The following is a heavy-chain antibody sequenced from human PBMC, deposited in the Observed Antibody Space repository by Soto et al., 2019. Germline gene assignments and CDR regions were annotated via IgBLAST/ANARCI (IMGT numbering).Heavy chain of an antibody. CDR3: GRVMIGTSRHTDSDY. V-gene: IGHV4-34*01. CDR1: GGSVNGYY. CDR2: IDYNGVT. D-gene: IGHD2-2*01. Sequence: SETLSLTCAVYGGSVNGYYWNWIRQTPGKGLEWIGNIDYNGVTYYNPSLKSRVTVTKDTSKNQFSLKVASVTAADTAIYYCGRVMIGTSRHTDSDYWGQGTQVTVSS. J-gene: IGHJ4*02.